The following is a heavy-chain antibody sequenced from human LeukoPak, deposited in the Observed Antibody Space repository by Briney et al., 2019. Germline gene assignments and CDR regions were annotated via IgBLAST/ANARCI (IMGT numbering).Heavy chain of an antibody. V-gene: IGHV3-74*01. J-gene: IGHJ4*02. D-gene: IGHD5-18*01. CDR1: GFTFSSYW. CDR3: ARQIQLWSDFDY. CDR2: INSDGSST. Sequence: GGSLRLSCAASGFTFSSYWMHWVRQAPGKGLVWVSRINSDGSSTTYADSVKGRFTISRDNAKNTLSLQMNSLRAEDTAVYHCARQIQLWSDFDYWGQGTLVTVSS.